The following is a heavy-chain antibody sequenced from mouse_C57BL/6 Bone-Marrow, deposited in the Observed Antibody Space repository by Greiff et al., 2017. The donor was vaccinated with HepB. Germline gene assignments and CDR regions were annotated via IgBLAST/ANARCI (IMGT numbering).Heavy chain of an antibody. J-gene: IGHJ2*01. CDR2: INSGSSTI. V-gene: IGHV5-17*01. CDR3: ATTVVATHDY. CDR1: GFTFSDYG. Sequence: EVKLVESGGGLVKPGGSLKLSCAASGFTFSDYGMHWVRQAPEKGLEWVAYINSGSSTIYYADTVKGRFTISRDNAKNTLFLQMTSLRSEDTAMYYCATTVVATHDYWGQGTTLTVSS. D-gene: IGHD1-1*01.